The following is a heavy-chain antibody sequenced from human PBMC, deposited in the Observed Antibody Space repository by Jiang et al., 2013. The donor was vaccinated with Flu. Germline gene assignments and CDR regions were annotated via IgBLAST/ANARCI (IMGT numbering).Heavy chain of an antibody. Sequence: KPGASVKVSCKASGYTFTSYAMHWVRQAPGQRLEWMGWINAGNGNTKYSQKFQGRVTITRDTSASTAYMELSSLRSEDTAVYYCARTRGGVLRFLEWYENWFDPWGQGTLVTVSS. D-gene: IGHD3-3*01. CDR1: GYTFTSYA. CDR3: ARTRGGVLRFLEWYENWFDP. J-gene: IGHJ5*02. V-gene: IGHV1-3*01. CDR2: INAGNGNT.